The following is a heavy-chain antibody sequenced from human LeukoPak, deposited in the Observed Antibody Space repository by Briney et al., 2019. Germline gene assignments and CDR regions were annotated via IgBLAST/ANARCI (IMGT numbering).Heavy chain of an antibody. CDR1: GFTFGSYG. V-gene: IGHV3-23*01. J-gene: IGHJ5*02. CDR2: ISGSGGST. CDR3: ARDFGSSWYTANNWFDP. Sequence: GGSLRLSCAASGFTFGSYGMRWVRQAPGKGLEWVSAISGSGGSTYYADSVKGRFTISRDNSKNTLYLQMHSLRAEDTAVYYCARDFGSSWYTANNWFDPWGQGTLVTVSS. D-gene: IGHD6-13*01.